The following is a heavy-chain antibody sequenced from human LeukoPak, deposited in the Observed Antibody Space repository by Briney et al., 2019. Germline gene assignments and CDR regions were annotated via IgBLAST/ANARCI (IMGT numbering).Heavy chain of an antibody. CDR1: GYTFTGYY. Sequence: ASVKVSCKASGYTFTGYYMHWVRQAPGQGLEWMGRINPNSGGTNYAQKFQGRVTMTRDTSISTAYMELSRLRSDDTAVYYCARVIAVAETAPGHGWFDPWGQGTLVTVSS. J-gene: IGHJ5*02. CDR2: INPNSGGT. D-gene: IGHD6-19*01. V-gene: IGHV1-2*06. CDR3: ARVIAVAETAPGHGWFDP.